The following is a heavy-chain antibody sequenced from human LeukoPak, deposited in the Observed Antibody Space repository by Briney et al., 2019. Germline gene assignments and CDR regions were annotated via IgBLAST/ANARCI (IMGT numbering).Heavy chain of an antibody. J-gene: IGHJ4*02. CDR1: AFTYTSYW. V-gene: IGHV3-74*01. D-gene: IGHD5-18*01. CDR2: INSDGSST. Sequence: GGSLTLSCAASAFTYTSYWMHWVRQGPGKGLVWVSRINSDGSSTTYADSVGGRFTISRDNAKNTLYVQMNSLRAEDTAVYYCARGSYGYEYWGQGTLVTVSS. CDR3: ARGSYGYEY.